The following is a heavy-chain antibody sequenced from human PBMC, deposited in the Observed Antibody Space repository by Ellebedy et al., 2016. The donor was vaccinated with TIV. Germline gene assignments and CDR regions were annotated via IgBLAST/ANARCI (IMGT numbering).Heavy chain of an antibody. V-gene: IGHV1-46*01. CDR2: INTSGGST. Sequence: ASVKVSXXASGYSFTTYYINWVRQAPGQGLEWMGIINTSGGSTSYAERFQGRVTMTRDTSTSTVYMELSSLRSEDTAVYYCARGNFGSGSQGGSWGQGTLVIVSS. CDR3: ARGNFGSGSQGGS. J-gene: IGHJ5*02. CDR1: GYSFTTYY. D-gene: IGHD3-10*01.